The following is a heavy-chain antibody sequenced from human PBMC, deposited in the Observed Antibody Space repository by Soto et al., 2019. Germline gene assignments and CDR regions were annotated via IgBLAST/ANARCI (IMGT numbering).Heavy chain of an antibody. J-gene: IGHJ3*02. D-gene: IGHD3-10*01. CDR1: GFTLSDYY. Sequence: QVQLVESGGGLVQPGGSLRLSCAASGFTLSDYYMSWIRQAPGKGLEWVSFSNNIRGHTNYADSVKGRFTISRDSARNSLYLQMNTLRVEDTAVSYCAKGRYGESRYRPDAFDIWGQGTLVTVSS. CDR2: SNNIRGHT. CDR3: AKGRYGESRYRPDAFDI. V-gene: IGHV3-11*05.